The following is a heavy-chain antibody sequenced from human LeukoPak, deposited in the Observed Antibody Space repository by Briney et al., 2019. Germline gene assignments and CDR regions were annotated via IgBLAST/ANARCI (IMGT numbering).Heavy chain of an antibody. V-gene: IGHV3-30*02. CDR2: IRYDGSNK. J-gene: IGHJ5*02. Sequence: GGSLRLSCAASGFTFSSYGMHWVRQAPGKGLEWVAFIRYDGSNKYYADSVKGRFTISRDNSKNTLYLQMNSLRAEDTAVYYCAKDGGSSSVNWFDPWGQGTLVTVSS. D-gene: IGHD6-6*01. CDR3: AKDGGSSSVNWFDP. CDR1: GFTFSSYG.